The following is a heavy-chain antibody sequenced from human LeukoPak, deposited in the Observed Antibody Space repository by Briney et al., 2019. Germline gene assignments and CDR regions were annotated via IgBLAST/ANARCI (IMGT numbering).Heavy chain of an antibody. Sequence: GGSLRLSCAASGFTFSNYWMHWVRQAPGKGLVWVSRIKPDGSGTSYADSVKGRFTISRDNAKSTLYLQMNSLGAEDTAVYYCAKDAVYGSGSVDYWGQGALVTVSS. CDR2: IKPDGSGT. J-gene: IGHJ4*02. CDR3: AKDAVYGSGSVDY. D-gene: IGHD3-10*01. CDR1: GFTFSNYW. V-gene: IGHV3-74*01.